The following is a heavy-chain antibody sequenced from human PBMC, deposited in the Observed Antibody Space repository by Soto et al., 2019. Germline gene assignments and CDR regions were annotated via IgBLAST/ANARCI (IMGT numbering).Heavy chain of an antibody. D-gene: IGHD3-22*01. CDR3: ARDLLDDSSGYYYRNWFDP. CDR1: GFTFDDYG. J-gene: IGHJ5*02. Sequence: PGGSLRLSCAASGFTFDDYGMSWDRQAPGKGLEWVSNWNGGSTGYANSVKGRFTISRDNSKNTLYLQMNSLRAEDTAVYYCARDLLDDSSGYYYRNWFDPWGQGTLVTVSS. V-gene: IGHV3-20*04. CDR2: WNGGST.